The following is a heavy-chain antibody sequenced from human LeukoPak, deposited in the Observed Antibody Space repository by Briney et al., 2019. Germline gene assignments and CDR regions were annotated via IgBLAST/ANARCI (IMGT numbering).Heavy chain of an antibody. CDR1: GFAFSTYA. J-gene: IGHJ4*02. CDR3: ARDRVLGHTGGYFDY. D-gene: IGHD3-10*01. Sequence: QPGRSLRLSCAASGFAFSTYAMYWVRQAPGKGLEWVTVIWYDGSNKYYADSVKGRFTISRDNAKNSLYLQMNRLRAEDTAVYYCARDRVLGHTGGYFDYWGQGTLVTVSS. CDR2: IWYDGSNK. V-gene: IGHV3-33*01.